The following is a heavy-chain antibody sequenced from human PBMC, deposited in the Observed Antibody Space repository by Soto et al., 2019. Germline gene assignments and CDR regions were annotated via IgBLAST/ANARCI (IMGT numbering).Heavy chain of an antibody. CDR1: GFTFSSYA. Sequence: WGSLRLSCAASGFTFSSYAMHWVRQAAVKELEWVAVISYDGSNKYYADSVKGRFTISRDNSKNTLYLQMNSLRAEDTAVYYCARDTAMVTYFDYWGQGSLVTVSS. CDR3: ARDTAMVTYFDY. J-gene: IGHJ4*02. D-gene: IGHD5-18*01. V-gene: IGHV3-30-3*01. CDR2: ISYDGSNK.